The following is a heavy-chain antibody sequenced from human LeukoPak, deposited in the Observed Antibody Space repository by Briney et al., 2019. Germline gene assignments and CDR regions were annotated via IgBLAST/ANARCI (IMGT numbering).Heavy chain of an antibody. V-gene: IGHV4-39*01. Sequence: SETLSLTCTVSGGSLSSSTYHWGWIRQPPGKGLEWIGTMHYSGSTYSNPSLKSRVSISRDTSKNQISLKLRSVTAADTAVYYCARGGFDSRWAFDIWGQGTMVTVS. J-gene: IGHJ3*02. CDR3: ARGGFDSRWAFDI. CDR1: GGSLSSSTYH. CDR2: MHYSGST. D-gene: IGHD3-9*01.